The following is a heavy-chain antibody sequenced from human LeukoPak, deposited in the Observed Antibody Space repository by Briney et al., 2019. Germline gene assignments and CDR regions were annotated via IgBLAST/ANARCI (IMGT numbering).Heavy chain of an antibody. D-gene: IGHD2-2*01. Sequence: PGGSLRLSCAASGFTFSSRWMHWVRQAPGKGLEWVGFIRSKAYGGTTEYAASVKGRFTISRDDSKSIAYLQMNSLKTEDTAVYYCTRVTEYCSSTSCYAYAFDIWGQGTMVTVSS. V-gene: IGHV3-49*04. CDR2: IRSKAYGGTT. CDR1: GFTFSSRW. J-gene: IGHJ3*02. CDR3: TRVTEYCSSTSCYAYAFDI.